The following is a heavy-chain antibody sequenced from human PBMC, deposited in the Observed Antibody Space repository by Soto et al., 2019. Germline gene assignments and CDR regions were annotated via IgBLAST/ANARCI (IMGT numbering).Heavy chain of an antibody. CDR1: GYTFTSYA. CDR3: SRGRELLSHTAGDAFDI. Sequence: ASVKVSCKASGYTFTSYAMHWVRQAPGQRLEWMGWINAGNGNTKYSQKFQGRVTITRDTSASTAYMELSSLRSEDTAVYYCSRGRELLSHTAGDAFDIWGQGTMVTVSS. V-gene: IGHV1-3*01. CDR2: INAGNGNT. D-gene: IGHD3-10*01. J-gene: IGHJ3*02.